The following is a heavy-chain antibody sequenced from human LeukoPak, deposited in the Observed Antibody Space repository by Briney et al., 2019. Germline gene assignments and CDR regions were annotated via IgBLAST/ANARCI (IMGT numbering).Heavy chain of an antibody. J-gene: IGHJ4*02. CDR2: ISYDGSNK. V-gene: IGHV3-30*04. CDR3: ARTYGSGSLDY. CDR1: GFTFSRYA. Sequence: GRSLRLSCAASGFTFSRYAMHWVRQAPGKGLEWVAVISYDGSNKYYVDSVKGRFTISRDNSKNTLYLQMNSLRAEDTAVYYCARTYGSGSLDYGGQGTLVTVSS. D-gene: IGHD2-15*01.